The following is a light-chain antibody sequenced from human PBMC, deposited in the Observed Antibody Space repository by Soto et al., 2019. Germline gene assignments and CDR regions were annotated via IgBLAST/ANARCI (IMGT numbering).Light chain of an antibody. V-gene: IGKV1-39*01. Sequence: DIQMTQSPSSLSASVGDRVTITCRASQNINTYLNWYQQNPGKAPKLLIYAAFSLQSGVPSRFSGSGSGTDFTLTISSLQPEDFATYYCQQSYNFPYTFGQGTKLEIK. CDR2: AAF. CDR3: QQSYNFPYT. CDR1: QNINTY. J-gene: IGKJ2*01.